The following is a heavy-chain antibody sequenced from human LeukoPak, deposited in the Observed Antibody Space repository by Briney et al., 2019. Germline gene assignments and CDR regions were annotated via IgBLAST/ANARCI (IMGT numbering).Heavy chain of an antibody. CDR2: IIPIFGTA. CDR1: GYSFTGYY. CDR3: ARSYYYGSGSYYNVIGYFDY. J-gene: IGHJ4*02. V-gene: IGHV1-69*05. D-gene: IGHD3-10*01. Sequence: ASVKVSCKASGYSFTGYYIHWVRQAPGQGLEWMGGIIPIFGTANYAQKFQGRVTITTDESTSTAYMELSSLRSEDTAVYYCARSYYYGSGSYYNVIGYFDYWGQGTLVTVSS.